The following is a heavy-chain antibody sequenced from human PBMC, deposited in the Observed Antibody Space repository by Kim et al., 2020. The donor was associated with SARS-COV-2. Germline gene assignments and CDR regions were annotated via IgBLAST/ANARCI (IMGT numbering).Heavy chain of an antibody. J-gene: IGHJ6*01. CDR3: AKGDVGYCTSTSCYGGM. V-gene: IGHV3-30*18. CDR1: GFTFSSYG. CDR2: ISYDGRNK. Sequence: GGSLRLSCAASGFTFSSYGMHWVRQAPGKGLEWVAVISYDGRNKHCVDSVKGRFTISRDNSKNTLYLQMNSLRAEDTAVYYCAKGDVGYCTSTSCYGGM. D-gene: IGHD2-2*01.